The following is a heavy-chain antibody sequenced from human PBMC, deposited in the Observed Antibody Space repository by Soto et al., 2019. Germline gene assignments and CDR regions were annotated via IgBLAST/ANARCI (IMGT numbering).Heavy chain of an antibody. CDR3: ARAYSVSFDI. D-gene: IGHD2-15*01. J-gene: IGHJ3*02. Sequence: QVQLVESGGGLVKPVGSLRLSCAASGFTFRDYYMTWIRQAPGKGLEWAASISSSGSGIYYPDSKKGRFTISRDNAKHSLYRQMSSLCAEDPAVDFCARAYSVSFDIWGQSTMLTVSS. V-gene: IGHV3-11*01. CDR1: GFTFRDYY. CDR2: ISSSGSGI.